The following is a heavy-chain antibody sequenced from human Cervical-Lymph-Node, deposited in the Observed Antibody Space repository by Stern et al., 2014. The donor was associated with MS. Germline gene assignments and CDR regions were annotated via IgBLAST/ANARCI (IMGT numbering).Heavy chain of an antibody. J-gene: IGHJ5*02. D-gene: IGHD1-1*01. CDR3: AMTPDTTGFYP. CDR2: VIPLLDVT. V-gene: IGHV1-69*09. Sequence: VQLVESGPEVKKPGSSVKVSCRASGGTFSSFTINWVRQAPGQGLDWMGRVIPLLDVTNYAHQFQDRVTITADKSTATVYMELTSLKSEDTAIYYCAMTPDTTGFYPGGQGTLVTVS. CDR1: GGTFSSFT.